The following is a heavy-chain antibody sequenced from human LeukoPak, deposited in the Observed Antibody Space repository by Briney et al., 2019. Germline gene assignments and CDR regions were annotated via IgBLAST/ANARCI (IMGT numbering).Heavy chain of an antibody. D-gene: IGHD7-27*01. CDR1: GGSISSYY. V-gene: IGHV4-59*08. CDR2: IYYSGST. CDR3: ARRDWGHWYFDL. J-gene: IGHJ2*01. Sequence: SSETLSLTCTVSGGSISSYYWSWIRQPPGKGLEWIGYIYYSGSTNYNPSLKSRVTISVDTSKNQFSLKLSSVTAADTAVYYCARRDWGHWYFDLWGRGTLVTVSS.